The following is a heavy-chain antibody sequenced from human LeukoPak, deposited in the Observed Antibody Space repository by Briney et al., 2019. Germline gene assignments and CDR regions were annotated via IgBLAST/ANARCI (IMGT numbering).Heavy chain of an antibody. V-gene: IGHV3-21*04. CDR2: ISTSSSYI. D-gene: IGHD3-10*01. CDR1: GFTFSGYC. Sequence: GGSLRLSCAASGFTFSGYCMNWVRQAPGKGLEWVSSISTSSSYIYYADSVKGRFTISRDNAKNSLYLQMNSLRAEDTALYYCARGLITMVRGVSQWFDPWGQGTLVTVSS. J-gene: IGHJ5*02. CDR3: ARGLITMVRGVSQWFDP.